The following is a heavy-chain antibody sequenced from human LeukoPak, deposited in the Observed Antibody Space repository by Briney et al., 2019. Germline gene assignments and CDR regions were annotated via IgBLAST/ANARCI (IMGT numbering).Heavy chain of an antibody. CDR2: IDPSDSET. D-gene: IGHD5-18*01. J-gene: IGHJ4*02. V-gene: IGHV5-51*01. CDR1: GYSFTSYW. CDR3: ARQTAMGRSGDY. Sequence: PGESLKIFCKASGYSFTSYWIGWVRQVPGKGLEWMGIIDPSDSETRYTPSFQGQVTISVDKSLTTAYLQWNSLKASDTAMYYCARQTAMGRSGDYWGQGTLVTVSS.